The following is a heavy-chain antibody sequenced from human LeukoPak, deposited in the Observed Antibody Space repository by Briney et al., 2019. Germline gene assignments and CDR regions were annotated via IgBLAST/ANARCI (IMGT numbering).Heavy chain of an antibody. CDR3: ARDGIVGATTSDY. D-gene: IGHD1-26*01. CDR1: GFTFSSYW. CDR2: IKQEGSEK. J-gene: IGHJ4*02. Sequence: GGSLRLSCAASGFTFSSYWMSWVRQAPGKGLEWVANIKQEGSEKYYVDSVKGRFTISRDNAKNSLYLQMNSLRAEDTAVYYCARDGIVGATTSDYWGQGTLVTVSS. V-gene: IGHV3-7*01.